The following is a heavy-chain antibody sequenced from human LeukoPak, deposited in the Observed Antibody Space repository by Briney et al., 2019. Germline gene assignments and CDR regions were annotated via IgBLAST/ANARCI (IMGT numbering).Heavy chain of an antibody. D-gene: IGHD3-10*01. J-gene: IGHJ4*02. Sequence: GGSLRLSCAASGFTFSNYWVHWVRQAPGKGLVRVSRINRDGSTTKYADSVKGRFTVSRDNAKNTLNLQMNSLRAEDTAVYYCARDKKSGESSEIDYWGQGTLVTVSS. V-gene: IGHV3-74*03. CDR1: GFTFSNYW. CDR3: ARDKKSGESSEIDY. CDR2: INRDGSTT.